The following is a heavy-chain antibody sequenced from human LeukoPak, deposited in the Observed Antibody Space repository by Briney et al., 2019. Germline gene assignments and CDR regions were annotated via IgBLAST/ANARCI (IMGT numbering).Heavy chain of an antibody. CDR1: GFPFSSYE. CDR3: ARATHYDY. Sequence: GGSLRLSCAASGFPFSSYEMHWVRQAPGKGLEWLSYISSSGSTIYYADSVKGRFIISRDNAKNSLYLQMNSLRAEDTAVYYCARATHYDYWGQGTLVTVSS. V-gene: IGHV3-48*03. CDR2: ISSSGSTI. J-gene: IGHJ4*02. D-gene: IGHD3-10*01.